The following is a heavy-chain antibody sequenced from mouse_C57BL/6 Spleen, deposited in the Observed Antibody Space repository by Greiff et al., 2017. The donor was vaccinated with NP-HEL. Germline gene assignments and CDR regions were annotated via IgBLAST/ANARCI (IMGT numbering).Heavy chain of an antibody. CDR2: ISSGSSTI. CDR3: AREGTLAY. J-gene: IGHJ3*01. V-gene: IGHV5-17*01. Sequence: EVKVVESGGGLVKPGGSLKLSCAASGFTFSDYGMHWVRQAPEKGLEWVAYISSGSSTIYYADTVKGRFTISRDNAKNTLFLQMTSLRSEDTAMYYCAREGTLAYWGQGTLVTVSA. D-gene: IGHD3-3*01. CDR1: GFTFSDYG.